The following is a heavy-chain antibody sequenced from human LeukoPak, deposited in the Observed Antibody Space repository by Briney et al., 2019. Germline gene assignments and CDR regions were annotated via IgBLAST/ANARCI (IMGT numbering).Heavy chain of an antibody. J-gene: IGHJ4*02. CDR2: SRNKANSYTT. CDR3: ARDYRTFDS. D-gene: IGHD3-16*02. Sequence: GGSLRLSCVASGFIFSEYYIDWVRQAPGKGLEWVGRSRNKANSYTTEYAASVKGRFTISRDESKNSLYLQMNSLKSEDTAVHYCARDYRTFDSWGQGTLVTVS. CDR1: GFIFSEYY. V-gene: IGHV3-72*01.